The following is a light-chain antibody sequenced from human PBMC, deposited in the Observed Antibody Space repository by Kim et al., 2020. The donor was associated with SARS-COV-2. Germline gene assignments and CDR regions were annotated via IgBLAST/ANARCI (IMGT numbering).Light chain of an antibody. CDR2: YDY. CDR1: RIETKS. J-gene: IGLJ3*02. Sequence: SYELTQPPSVSLAPGETARISCGGYRIETKSVHWYQLKPGQAPVLVIYYDYDRPSGIPERFSGAKSENTATLSISMVEAGDEADYYCQVWAGSSDHRVFGGGTKLTVL. V-gene: IGLV3-21*04. CDR3: QVWAGSSDHRV.